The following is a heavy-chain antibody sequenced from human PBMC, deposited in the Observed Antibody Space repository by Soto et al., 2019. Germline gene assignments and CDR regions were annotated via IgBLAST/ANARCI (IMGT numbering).Heavy chain of an antibody. CDR3: ARGIAVAGTYGYYFDY. V-gene: IGHV4-59*01. CDR2: IYYSGST. D-gene: IGHD6-19*01. Sequence: PSETLALTCTVAGDSISSYYWRWIRQPPGKGLEWIGYIYYSGSTNYNPSLKSRVTISVDTSKNQFSLKLSSVTAADTAVYYCARGIAVAGTYGYYFDYWGQGTLVTVSS. CDR1: GDSISSYY. J-gene: IGHJ4*02.